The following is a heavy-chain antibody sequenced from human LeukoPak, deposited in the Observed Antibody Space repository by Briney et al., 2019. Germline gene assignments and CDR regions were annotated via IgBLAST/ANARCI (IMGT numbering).Heavy chain of an antibody. CDR3: ARYDSSGYCPFDY. CDR2: ISSSSSYI. D-gene: IGHD3-22*01. Sequence: GSLRLSCAASGFTFSSYSMNWVRQAPGNGLEWVSSISSSSSYIYYADSVKGRFTISRDNAKNSLYLQMNSLRAEDTAVYYCARYDSSGYCPFDYWGQGTLVTVSS. V-gene: IGHV3-21*01. J-gene: IGHJ4*02. CDR1: GFTFSSYS.